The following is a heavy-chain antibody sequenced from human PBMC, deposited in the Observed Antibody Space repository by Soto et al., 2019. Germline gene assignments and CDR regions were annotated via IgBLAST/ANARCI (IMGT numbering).Heavy chain of an antibody. V-gene: IGHV3-21*01. J-gene: IGHJ4*02. CDR3: SRSPEVGVRGAY. CDR2: ITVGSSHI. CDR1: GFPFSAYN. Sequence: EVQLVESGGGLVKPGGSLRLSCTGSGFPFSAYNINWVRQAPGKGLEWVSSITVGSSHIYQPNSMKGRFTISRDDAKNSVHLQIDSPRDEDTALYYCSRSPEVGVRGAYWGQGTLVTVSS. D-gene: IGHD3-16*01.